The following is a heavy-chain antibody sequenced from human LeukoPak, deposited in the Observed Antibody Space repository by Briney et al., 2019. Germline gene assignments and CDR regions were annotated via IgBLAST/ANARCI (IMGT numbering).Heavy chain of an antibody. J-gene: IGHJ5*02. CDR3: ARPFYGSGSYYGDMAWFDP. V-gene: IGHV1-2*02. Sequence: EASVKVSCKASGYTFTGYYMHWVRQAPGQGLEWMGWINPNSGGTNYAQKFQGRVTMTRNTSISTAYMELSSLRSEDTAVYYCARPFYGSGSYYGDMAWFDPWGQGTLVTVSS. CDR2: INPNSGGT. D-gene: IGHD3-10*01. CDR1: GYTFTGYY.